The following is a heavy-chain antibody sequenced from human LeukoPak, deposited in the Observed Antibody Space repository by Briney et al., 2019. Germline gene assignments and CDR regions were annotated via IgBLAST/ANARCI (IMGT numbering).Heavy chain of an antibody. CDR3: ARGGSSADSAY. D-gene: IGHD6-25*01. CDR2: SYYSGSI. J-gene: IGHJ4*02. V-gene: IGHV4-30-4*08. CDR1: GCSFSSGYYY. Sequence: PSETLSLTCTVSGCSFSSGYYYWSWMRQRPGKGVGWIWDSYYSGSIYYNPSLKSRFTISIDKAKNQFYLKLSSLTAADTAVYYCARGGSSADSAYWGQGTLVTVSS.